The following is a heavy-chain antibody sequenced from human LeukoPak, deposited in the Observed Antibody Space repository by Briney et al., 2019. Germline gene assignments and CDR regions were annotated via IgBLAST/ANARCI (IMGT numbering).Heavy chain of an antibody. Sequence: ASVKLSCKVSGYTFTSYYMHWVRQPPGQGLEWMGKINPSGGSTSYAQQFQGRVTMTRDTSTSTVYMELSSLRSADTDVCYCARGVGGYRNNWFDPWGQGTLVTVSS. CDR3: ARGVGGYRNNWFDP. V-gene: IGHV1-46*03. CDR2: INPSGGST. D-gene: IGHD5-18*01. J-gene: IGHJ5*02. CDR1: GYTFTSYY.